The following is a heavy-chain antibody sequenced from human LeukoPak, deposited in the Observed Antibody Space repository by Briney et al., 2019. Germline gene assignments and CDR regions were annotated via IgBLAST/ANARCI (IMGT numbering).Heavy chain of an antibody. V-gene: IGHV4-34*01. CDR2: INHSAST. J-gene: IGHJ4*02. Sequence: PSETLSLTCAVYGGSFSGNYWSWIRQPPGKGLDWIGEINHSASTNYNPSLKSRVTISIDTSKNQFSLKLSSVTAADTAIYYCVGNWNGLYYFDYWGQGTLVTVPP. CDR1: GGSFSGNY. CDR3: VGNWNGLYYFDY. D-gene: IGHD1-1*01.